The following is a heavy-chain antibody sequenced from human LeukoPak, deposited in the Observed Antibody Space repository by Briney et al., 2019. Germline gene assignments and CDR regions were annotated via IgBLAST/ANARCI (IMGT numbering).Heavy chain of an antibody. D-gene: IGHD3-10*01. V-gene: IGHV3-48*01. CDR1: GFTFSSYS. CDR2: ISSSSSTI. CDR3: ARVVPPTDYGSGSYFWDPYYFDY. Sequence: GGSLRLSCAASGFTFSSYSMNWVRQAPGKGLEWVSYISSSSSTIYYADSVKGRFTISRDNSKNTLYLQMNSLRAEDTAVYYCARVVPPTDYGSGSYFWDPYYFDYWGQGTPVTVSS. J-gene: IGHJ4*02.